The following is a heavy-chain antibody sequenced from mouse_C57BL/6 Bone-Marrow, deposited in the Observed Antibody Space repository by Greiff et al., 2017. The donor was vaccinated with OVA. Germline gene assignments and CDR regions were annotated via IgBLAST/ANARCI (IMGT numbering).Heavy chain of an antibody. CDR1: GYTFTSYW. CDR3: ASENWDEGCDY. Sequence: QVQLKESGAELAKPGASVKLSCKASGYTFTSYWMHWVKQRPGQGLEWIGYINPSSGYTKYNQKFKDKATLTADKSSSTAYMQLSSLTYEDSAVYYCASENWDEGCDYWGQGTTLTVSS. J-gene: IGHJ2*01. V-gene: IGHV1-7*01. D-gene: IGHD4-1*01. CDR2: INPSSGYT.